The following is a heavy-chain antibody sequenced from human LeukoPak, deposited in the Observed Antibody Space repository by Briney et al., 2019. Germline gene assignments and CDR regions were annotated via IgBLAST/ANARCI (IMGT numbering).Heavy chain of an antibody. Sequence: SETLSLTCTVSGGSISTDYWSWIRQPPGKGPEWIAYGHQSGSTNYNPSFKSRVTISVDTSKNQFSLKLSSVTAADTAVYYCARSYSSSWYLVYWGQGTLVTVSS. CDR2: GHQSGST. D-gene: IGHD6-13*01. CDR3: ARSYSSSWYLVY. V-gene: IGHV4-59*12. J-gene: IGHJ4*02. CDR1: GGSISTDY.